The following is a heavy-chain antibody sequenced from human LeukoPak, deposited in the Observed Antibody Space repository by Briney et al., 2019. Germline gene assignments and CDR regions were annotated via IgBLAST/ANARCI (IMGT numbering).Heavy chain of an antibody. J-gene: IGHJ4*02. CDR2: ISYDGSNK. CDR1: GFTFSSYA. D-gene: IGHD3-16*01. Sequence: GGSLRLSCVPSGFTFSSYAMHWVRQAPGKGLEWVAVISYDGSNKYYADSVKGRFTISRDNSKNTLYLQMNSLRAEDTAVYYCAREEGDSSFDYWGQGTLVTVSS. V-gene: IGHV3-30-3*01. CDR3: AREEGDSSFDY.